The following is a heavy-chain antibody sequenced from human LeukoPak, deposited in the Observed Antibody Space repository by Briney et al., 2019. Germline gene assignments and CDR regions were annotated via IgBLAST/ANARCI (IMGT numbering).Heavy chain of an antibody. CDR1: GFTFSSYE. CDR3: ARGDGYNSQDFGY. V-gene: IGHV3-48*03. J-gene: IGHJ4*02. Sequence: PGGSLRLSCAAFGFTFSSYEMNWVRQAPGKGLEWISYISGSGSTIYYADSVKGRFTISRDNAKNSLYLQMSSLRAEDTAVYYCARGDGYNSQDFGYWGQGTLVTVSS. CDR2: ISGSGSTI. D-gene: IGHD5-24*01.